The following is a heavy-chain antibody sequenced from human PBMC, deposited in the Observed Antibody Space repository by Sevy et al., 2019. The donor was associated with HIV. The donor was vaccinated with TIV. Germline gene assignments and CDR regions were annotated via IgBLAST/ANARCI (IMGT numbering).Heavy chain of an antibody. J-gene: IGHJ4*02. CDR3: AKDSEHSGVNYFDC. CDR1: GFTFSNHA. V-gene: IGHV3-23*01. Sequence: GGSLRLSCAVSGFTFSNHAMSWVRQAPGKGLEWVSGISGSGGSTHFADSMKGRFTISRDNSKNTLYLQMKSLRAEDTAVYYCAKDSEHSGVNYFDCWGQGTLVTVSS. D-gene: IGHD2-21*01. CDR2: ISGSGGST.